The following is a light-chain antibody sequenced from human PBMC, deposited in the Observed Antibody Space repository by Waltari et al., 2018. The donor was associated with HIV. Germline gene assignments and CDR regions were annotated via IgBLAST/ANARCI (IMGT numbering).Light chain of an antibody. CDR3: QSADSSGTYRV. Sequence: SYALTQPPSVSVSPGQKARITCSGDALPKQYAYWYQQKPGQAPVLVLYKDSERPSGIPERFSGSSSGTTVTLTISGVQAEDEADYYCQSADSSGTYRVFGGGTKLTVL. V-gene: IGLV3-25*03. CDR1: ALPKQY. J-gene: IGLJ3*02. CDR2: KDS.